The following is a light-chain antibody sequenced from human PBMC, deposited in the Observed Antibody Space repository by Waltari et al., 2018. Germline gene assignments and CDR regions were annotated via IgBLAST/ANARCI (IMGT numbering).Light chain of an antibody. CDR3: QQSYNTPWT. V-gene: IGKV1-39*01. Sequence: DIQLTQSPSSLSASVGDRVTITCRASQTINMFLNWYQQHPRQAPKLLIFAASNLQTGVPSRFSGSGSERHFTLTISSLQPENFATYHCQQSYNTPWTFGQGTKVEIK. CDR1: QTINMF. CDR2: AAS. J-gene: IGKJ1*01.